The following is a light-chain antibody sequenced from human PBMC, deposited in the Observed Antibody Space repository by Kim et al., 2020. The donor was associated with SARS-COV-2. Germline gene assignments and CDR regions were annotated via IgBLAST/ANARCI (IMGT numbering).Light chain of an antibody. CDR3: QAWDSSTAV. V-gene: IGLV3-1*01. J-gene: IGLJ2*01. Sequence: SVSPEQTASITCSGDKLGDKYACWYQQKPGQSPVLVIYQDNKRPSGIPERFSGSNSGNTATLTISGTQAMDEADYYCQAWDSSTAVFGGGTQLTVL. CDR1: KLGDKY. CDR2: QDN.